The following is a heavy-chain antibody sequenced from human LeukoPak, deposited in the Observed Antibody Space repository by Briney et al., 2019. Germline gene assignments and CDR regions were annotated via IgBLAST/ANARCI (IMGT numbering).Heavy chain of an antibody. CDR3: ARGLGCGGDCSYFDY. Sequence: SETLSLTCAVYGGSFSGYYWSWTRQPPGKGLEWIGEINHSGSTNYNPSLKSRVTISVDTSKNQFSLKLSSVTATDTAVYYCARGLGCGGDCSYFDYWGQGTLVTVSS. J-gene: IGHJ4*02. V-gene: IGHV4-34*01. D-gene: IGHD2-21*02. CDR1: GGSFSGYY. CDR2: INHSGST.